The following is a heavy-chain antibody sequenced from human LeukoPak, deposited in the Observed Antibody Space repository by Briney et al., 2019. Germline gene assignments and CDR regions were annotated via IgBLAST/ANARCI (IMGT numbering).Heavy chain of an antibody. D-gene: IGHD4-17*01. CDR1: GGSISSSSYY. J-gene: IGHJ2*01. CDR3: ARPATVTTSFWYFDL. Sequence: PSETLSLTCTISGGSISSSSYYWGWIRQPPGKGLEWIGSIFYSGSTYYNPSLKSRVTISVDTSKNQFSLNLSFLTAADTAVYYCARPATVTTSFWYFDLWGRGTLVTVSS. V-gene: IGHV4-39*01. CDR2: IFYSGST.